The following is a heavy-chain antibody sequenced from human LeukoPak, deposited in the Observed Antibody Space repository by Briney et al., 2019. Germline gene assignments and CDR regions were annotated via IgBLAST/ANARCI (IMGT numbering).Heavy chain of an antibody. J-gene: IGHJ6*03. Sequence: ATVKVSCKASGYTFTSYDINWVRQATGQGLEWMGWMNPNSGNTGYAQKFQGRVTMTRNTSISTAYMELSSLRSEDTAVYYCARGGIALVPYSGSYYPYYYYYYMDVWGKGTTVTVSS. V-gene: IGHV1-8*01. CDR2: MNPNSGNT. D-gene: IGHD1-26*01. CDR1: GYTFTSYD. CDR3: ARGGIALVPYSGSYYPYYYYYYMDV.